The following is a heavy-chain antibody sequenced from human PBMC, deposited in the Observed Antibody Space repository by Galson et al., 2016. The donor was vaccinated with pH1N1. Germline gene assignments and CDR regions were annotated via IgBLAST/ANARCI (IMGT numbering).Heavy chain of an antibody. CDR2: INQDGDKK. CDR1: GFNFSNYW. J-gene: IGHJ4*02. D-gene: IGHD4/OR15-4a*01. Sequence: SLRLSCAASGFNFSNYWMQWVRQAPGKGLQWVANINQDGDKKYYVGSVEGRFTISRDNAKNSLYLQMNNLRDEDTAVYYCVRAIGAKSAYWGQGTLVTVSS. CDR3: VRAIGAKSAY. V-gene: IGHV3-7*04.